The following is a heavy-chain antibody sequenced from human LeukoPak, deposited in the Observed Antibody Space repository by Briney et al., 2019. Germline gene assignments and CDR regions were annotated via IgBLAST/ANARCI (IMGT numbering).Heavy chain of an antibody. CDR1: GYNFSTYG. CDR2: ISTYSGDT. V-gene: IGHV1-18*01. J-gene: IGHJ4*02. D-gene: IGHD2-21*02. CDR3: ARRYTADFDY. Sequence: GSVKVSCKASGYNFSTYGISWERQAPGQGLEWMGWISTYSGDTNYVQELQGRVTMTTDTSTSTAYMELRSLRSDDTAVYYCARRYTADFDYWGQGTLVIVSS.